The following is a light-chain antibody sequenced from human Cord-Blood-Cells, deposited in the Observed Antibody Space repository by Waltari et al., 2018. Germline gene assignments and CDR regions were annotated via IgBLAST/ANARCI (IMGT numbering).Light chain of an antibody. CDR3: QQRSNWPPIT. CDR1: QSVSSY. Sequence: EIVFTQSTATLSSSPGERATLSCSASQSVSSYLAWYQQKPGQAPSLLIYDASNRATGIPARFSGSGSGTDFTLTISSLEPEDFAVYYCQQRSNWPPITFGQGTRLEIK. CDR2: DAS. V-gene: IGKV3-11*01. J-gene: IGKJ5*01.